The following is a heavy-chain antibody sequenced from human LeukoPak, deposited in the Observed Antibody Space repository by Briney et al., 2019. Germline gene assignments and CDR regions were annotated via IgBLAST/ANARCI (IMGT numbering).Heavy chain of an antibody. J-gene: IGHJ4*01. CDR2: INPKSGGT. CDR1: GYTFTGYY. CDR3: AQVLHTATVTIDY. V-gene: IGHV1-2*06. D-gene: IGHD5-18*01. Sequence: ASVKVSCKASGYTFTGYYMHWVRQAPGQGLEWMGRINPKSGGTKYAQKFQGRATMTTDTSISTAYMELSSLRSDDTAVYYCAQVLHTATVTIDYTGHRNLVTVSS.